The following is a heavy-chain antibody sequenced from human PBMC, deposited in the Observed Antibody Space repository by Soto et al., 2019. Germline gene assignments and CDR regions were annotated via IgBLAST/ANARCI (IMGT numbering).Heavy chain of an antibody. CDR3: ARHDYGGFGL. D-gene: IGHD4-17*01. J-gene: IGHJ4*02. V-gene: IGHV4-39*01. Sequence: QLQLQESGPGLVKPSETLSLTCTVSGGSISRSSYYWGWIRQPPGKGLEWIGSIYYSGSTYYNPALKSRVTISVDTSKNQFSLKLSSVTAADTAVYYCARHDYGGFGLWGQGTLVTVSS. CDR1: GGSISRSSYY. CDR2: IYYSGST.